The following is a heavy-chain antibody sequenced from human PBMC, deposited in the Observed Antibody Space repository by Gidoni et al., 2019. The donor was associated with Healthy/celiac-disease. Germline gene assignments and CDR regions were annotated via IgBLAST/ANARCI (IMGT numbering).Heavy chain of an antibody. D-gene: IGHD4-17*01. V-gene: IGHV4-38-2*02. CDR2: IYHSGST. Sequence: QVQLQESGPGLVKPSATLSLTCTVSGSSISSGYYWGWIRQPPGKGLEWIGSIYHSGSTYYNPSLKSRVTISVDTSKNQLALKLSSVTAADTAVYYCARGPYGDYGIVVYFDYWGQGTLVTVSS. J-gene: IGHJ4*02. CDR3: ARGPYGDYGIVVYFDY. CDR1: GSSISSGYY.